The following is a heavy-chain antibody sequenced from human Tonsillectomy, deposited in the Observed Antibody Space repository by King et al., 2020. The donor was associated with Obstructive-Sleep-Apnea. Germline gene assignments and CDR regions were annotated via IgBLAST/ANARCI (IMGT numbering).Heavy chain of an antibody. Sequence: VQLVQSGAEVKKPGASVNISCKASVYTFTGYGIHWVRQAPGQSLEWMGWINPGNGDTTYSRKFQGRLTITKDTTATTAYMDLRSLRFDDSAFYYCARGGATWPFDYWGQATLVTVSS. D-gene: IGHD3-16*01. CDR3: ARGGATWPFDY. V-gene: IGHV1-3*01. CDR1: VYTFTGYG. J-gene: IGHJ4*03. CDR2: INPGNGDT.